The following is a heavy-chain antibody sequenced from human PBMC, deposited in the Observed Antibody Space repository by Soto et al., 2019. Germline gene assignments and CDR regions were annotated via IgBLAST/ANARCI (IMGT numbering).Heavy chain of an antibody. CDR2: IDPSDSYT. J-gene: IGHJ6*02. CDR1: GYSFTSYW. V-gene: IGHV5-10-1*01. CDR3: ARLRAHGSGSYYSYYYYGMDV. D-gene: IGHD3-10*01. Sequence: PGESLKISCKCSGYSFTSYWISLVRQMPGKGLEWMGRIDPSDSYTNYSPSFQGHVTISADKSISTAYLQWSSLKASDTAMYYCARLRAHGSGSYYSYYYYGMDVWGQGTTVTVSS.